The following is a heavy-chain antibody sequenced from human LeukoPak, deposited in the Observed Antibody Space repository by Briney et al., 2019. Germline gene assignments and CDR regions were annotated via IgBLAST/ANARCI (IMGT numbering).Heavy chain of an antibody. Sequence: GRSLRLSCAASGFTFSSYGMHWVRQAPGKGLEWVAVIWYDGSNKYYADSVKGRFTISRDNSKNTLYLQMNSLRAEDTAVYYCARDGHYYGSGYFDYWGQGTLVTVSS. CDR2: IWYDGSNK. V-gene: IGHV3-33*01. CDR3: ARDGHYYGSGYFDY. D-gene: IGHD3-10*01. J-gene: IGHJ4*02. CDR1: GFTFSSYG.